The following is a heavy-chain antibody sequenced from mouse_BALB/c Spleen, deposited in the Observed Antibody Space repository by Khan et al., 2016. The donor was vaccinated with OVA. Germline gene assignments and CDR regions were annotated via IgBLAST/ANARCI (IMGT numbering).Heavy chain of an antibody. D-gene: IGHD2-14*01. CDR2: IIPSSDYT. CDR3: AREGAYYRSDGWFAY. CDR1: GYTFTTYT. V-gene: IGHV1-4*01. Sequence: QVQLKQSGAELARPGVSVKMSCKASGYTFTTYTIHWVKQRPGQGLEWIGYIIPSSDYTNYNQNFKDKATLTADKSSSTAYMQLSSLTSEDSAVYYCAREGAYYRSDGWFAYWGQGTLVTVSA. J-gene: IGHJ3*01.